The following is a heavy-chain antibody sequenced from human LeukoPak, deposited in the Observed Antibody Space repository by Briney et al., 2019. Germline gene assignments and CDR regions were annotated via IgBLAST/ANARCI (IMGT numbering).Heavy chain of an antibody. Sequence: ASVKVSCKASGYTFASYDINWVRQATGQGLEWMGRMNPNSGNTGYAQKFQGRVTMTRNTSISTAYMELSSLRSEDTAVYYCARGWYYDILTGYDYYYYYMDVWGKGTTVTVSS. CDR2: MNPNSGNT. V-gene: IGHV1-8*01. D-gene: IGHD3-9*01. CDR3: ARGWYYDILTGYDYYYYYMDV. CDR1: GYTFASYD. J-gene: IGHJ6*03.